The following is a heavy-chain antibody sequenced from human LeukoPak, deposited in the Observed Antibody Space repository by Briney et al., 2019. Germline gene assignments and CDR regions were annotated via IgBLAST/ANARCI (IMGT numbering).Heavy chain of an antibody. CDR3: AKLRSGTDAFDI. CDR1: GFTFSSYG. D-gene: IGHD6-19*01. Sequence: PGGSLRLSCAASGFTFSSYGMHSVRQAPGKGLEWVAVISYDGSNKYYADSVKGRFTISRDNSQNTLYLQMNSLRAEKTAVYYCAKLRSGTDAFDIWGQGTMVSVS. CDR2: ISYDGSNK. V-gene: IGHV3-30*18. J-gene: IGHJ3*02.